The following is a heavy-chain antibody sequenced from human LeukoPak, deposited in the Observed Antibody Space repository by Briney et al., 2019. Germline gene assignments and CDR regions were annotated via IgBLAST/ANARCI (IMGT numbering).Heavy chain of an antibody. CDR2: IYYSGST. CDR3: ATLMYSSGWPLDY. CDR1: PGSISSSSYY. J-gene: IGHJ4*02. V-gene: IGHV4-39*01. D-gene: IGHD6-19*01. Sequence: PSETLSLTCTVSPGSISSSSYYWAWIRQPPGKGLEWIGSIYYSGSTYYNPSLKSRVTISVDTSKNQFSLKLSSVTAADTAVYYCATLMYSSGWPLDYWGQGTLVTVSS.